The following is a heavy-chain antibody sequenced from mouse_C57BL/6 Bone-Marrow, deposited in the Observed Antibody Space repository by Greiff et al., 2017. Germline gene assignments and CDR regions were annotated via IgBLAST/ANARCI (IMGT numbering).Heavy chain of an antibody. CDR1: GFSLTSYA. CDR3: ARNSLIYYDYDYYAMDY. V-gene: IGHV2-9-1*01. CDR2: IWTGGGT. D-gene: IGHD2-4*01. J-gene: IGHJ4*01. Sequence: QVQLQQSGPGLVAPSQSLSITCTVSGFSLTSYAISWVRQPPGKGLEWLGVIWTGGGTNYNSALKSRLSISKDNSKSQVFLKMNSLQTDDTARYYCARNSLIYYDYDYYAMDYWGQGTSVTVSS.